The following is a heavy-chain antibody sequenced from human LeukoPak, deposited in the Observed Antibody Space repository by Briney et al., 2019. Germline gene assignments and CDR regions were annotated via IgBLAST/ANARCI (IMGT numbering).Heavy chain of an antibody. CDR2: TYYRSKWNN. J-gene: IGHJ4*02. CDR1: GDSVSGDRAV. V-gene: IGHV6-1*01. CDR3: ARDAPGQSYFDY. Sequence: SQTLSLTCAISGDSVSGDRAVWTWIRQSPSRGLEWLGRTYYRSKWNNHYAESVKGRITVNPDTSKNQFSLQLNSVTPEDTAVYYCARDAPGQSYFDYWGQGILVTVSS. D-gene: IGHD2-2*01.